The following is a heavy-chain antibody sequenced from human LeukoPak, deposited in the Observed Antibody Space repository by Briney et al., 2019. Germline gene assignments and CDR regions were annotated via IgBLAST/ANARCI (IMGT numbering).Heavy chain of an antibody. D-gene: IGHD3-22*01. V-gene: IGHV3-33*06. J-gene: IGHJ1*01. CDR2: IWYDGSNK. CDR1: GFTFSSYG. CDR3: AKDGDSSGYPEYFQH. Sequence: GGSLRLSCAASGFTFSSYGMHGVRQAPGKGREGVAVIWYDGSNKYYADSVKGRFTISRDNSKNTLYLQMNSLRAEDTAVYYCAKDGDSSGYPEYFQHWGQGTLVTVSS.